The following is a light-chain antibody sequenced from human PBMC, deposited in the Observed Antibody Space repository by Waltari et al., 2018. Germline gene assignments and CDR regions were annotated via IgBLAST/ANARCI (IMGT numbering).Light chain of an antibody. V-gene: IGLV3-21*04. CDR3: QVWLSSSDHPV. CDR2: YDS. Sequence: SYVVTQPPSVSVAPGKTARITCGGNNMGSKRVHWYQQKPGQAPVLVIYYDSDRPSGIPERFSGSNSGNPATLTITRVEAGDEADYYCQVWLSSSDHPVFGGGTKLTVL. J-gene: IGLJ2*01. CDR1: NMGSKR.